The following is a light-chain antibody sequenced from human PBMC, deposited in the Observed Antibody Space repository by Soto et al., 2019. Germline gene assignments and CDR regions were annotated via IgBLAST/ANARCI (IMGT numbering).Light chain of an antibody. CDR2: SAS. V-gene: IGKV3-15*01. Sequence: EIVLTQSPATLSVSPGVRATLSCRASQSIGINLAWYQQKPGQAPRLLIYSASTRATGIPARFSGSGSGAEFTLTVSSLQSEDFAVYYCQQCDKWPLTFGGGTKVEIK. CDR3: QQCDKWPLT. CDR1: QSIGIN. J-gene: IGKJ4*01.